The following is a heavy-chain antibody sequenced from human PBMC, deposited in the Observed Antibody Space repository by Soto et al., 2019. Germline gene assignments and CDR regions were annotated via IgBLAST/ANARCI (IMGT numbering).Heavy chain of an antibody. D-gene: IGHD6-19*01. Sequence: SETLSLTCTVSGGSISSYYWSWIRQPPGKGLEWIGYIYYSGSTNYNPSLKSRVTISVDTSKNQFSLKLSSVTAADTAVYYCAREIAVDYYYGMDVWGQGTTVTVSS. CDR2: IYYSGST. CDR1: GGSISSYY. J-gene: IGHJ6*02. V-gene: IGHV4-59*01. CDR3: AREIAVDYYYGMDV.